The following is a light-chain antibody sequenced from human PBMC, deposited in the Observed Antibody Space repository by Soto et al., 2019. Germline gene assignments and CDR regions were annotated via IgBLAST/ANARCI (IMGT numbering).Light chain of an antibody. CDR3: QQLNSYQIT. CDR2: KAS. Sequence: DIQMTQSPSTLSGSVGDRVTITCRASQTISSWLAWYQQKPGKAPKLLIYKASTLKSGVPSRFSGSGSGTDFTLTISSLQPEDFATYYCQQLNSYQITFGQGTRLEIK. J-gene: IGKJ5*01. CDR1: QTISSW. V-gene: IGKV1-5*03.